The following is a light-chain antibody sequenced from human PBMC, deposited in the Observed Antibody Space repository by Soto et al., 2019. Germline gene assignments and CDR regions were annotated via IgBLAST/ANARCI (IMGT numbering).Light chain of an antibody. CDR2: DAS. V-gene: IGKV1-27*01. CDR3: QNDDSFLIT. CDR1: QGISNY. Sequence: DFQMTQSPSSLSASIGDRVTVTCRASQGISNYLAWYQQKPGKGPELLIYDASTLQSGVPSRFSGSGSGTDFTLTISSLQPEDVATYYCQNDDSFLITFGPGTKVDI. J-gene: IGKJ3*01.